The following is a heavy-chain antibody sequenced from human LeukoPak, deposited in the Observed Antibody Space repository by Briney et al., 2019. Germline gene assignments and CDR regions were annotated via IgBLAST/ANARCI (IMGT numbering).Heavy chain of an antibody. D-gene: IGHD2-21*01. CDR2: INNSGGST. CDR1: GFTFSSYE. V-gene: IGHV3-23*01. CDR3: TRDLRFLPFDY. Sequence: GGSLRLSCAASGFTFSSYEMNGVRQAPGKGLAWVSGINNSGGSTYYADSVKGRFTISRDNSKNTLYLQMNSLKTEDTAVYYCTRDLRFLPFDYWGQGTLVTVSS. J-gene: IGHJ4*02.